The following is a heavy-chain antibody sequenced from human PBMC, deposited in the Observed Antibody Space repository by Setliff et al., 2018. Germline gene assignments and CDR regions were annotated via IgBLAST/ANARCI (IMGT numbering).Heavy chain of an antibody. CDR1: GFTFSSYW. D-gene: IGHD5-18*01. Sequence: GGSLRLSCAASGFTFSSYWMTWVRQAPGKGPERVSYISSSSSTIYYADSVKGRFTISRDNAKNSLYLQMDSLRAEDTAVYYCGRTEYSYRSGSDYYYYGMGVWGQGTTVTVSS. J-gene: IGHJ6*02. CDR2: ISSSSSTI. CDR3: GRTEYSYRSGSDYYYYGMGV. V-gene: IGHV3-48*04.